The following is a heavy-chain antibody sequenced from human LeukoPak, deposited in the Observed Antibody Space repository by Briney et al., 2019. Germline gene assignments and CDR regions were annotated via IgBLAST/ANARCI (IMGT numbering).Heavy chain of an antibody. CDR2: IDGNGVKT. CDR1: GFTFSTSA. D-gene: IGHD4-11*01. V-gene: IGHV3-23*01. CDR3: AKGVSGPQYYFHY. J-gene: IGHJ4*02. Sequence: GESLRLSCAASGFTFSTSAMRWVRQAPGKGLEWVSSIDGNGVKTYYADSVKGRFTISRDNSKNTLYLQMNSLRAEDTAVYYCAKGVSGPQYYFHYWGQGTLVTVSS.